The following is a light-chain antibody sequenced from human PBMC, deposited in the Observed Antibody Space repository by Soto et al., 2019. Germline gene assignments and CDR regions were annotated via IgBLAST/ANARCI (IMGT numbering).Light chain of an antibody. CDR2: DAS. V-gene: IGKV3-11*01. J-gene: IGKJ5*01. Sequence: ELVLTQSPATPSLSPGERDHPSCRASQSVSSYLAWYQQKPGQAPRLLIYDASSRAIGIPARFSGSGSGTDFTLTISSLEPEDSAVYYCQQRSNWPPITFGQGTRLEI. CDR1: QSVSSY. CDR3: QQRSNWPPIT.